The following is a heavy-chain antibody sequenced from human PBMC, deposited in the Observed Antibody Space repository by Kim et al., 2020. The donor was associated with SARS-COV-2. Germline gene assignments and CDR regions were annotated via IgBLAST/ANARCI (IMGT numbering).Heavy chain of an antibody. D-gene: IGHD2-15*01. CDR2: IYYSGST. CDR1: GGSISSSSYY. J-gene: IGHJ6*02. Sequence: SETLSLTCTVSGGSISSSSYYWGWIRQPPGKGLEWIGSIYYSGSTYYNPSLKSRVTISVDTSKNQFSLKLSSVTAADTAVYYCARHRALGPRILYTYYGMDVWGQGTTVTVSS. CDR3: ARHRALGPRILYTYYGMDV. V-gene: IGHV4-39*01.